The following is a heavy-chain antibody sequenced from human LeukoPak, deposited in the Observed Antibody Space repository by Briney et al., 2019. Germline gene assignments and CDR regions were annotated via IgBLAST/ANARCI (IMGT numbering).Heavy chain of an antibody. D-gene: IGHD5-24*01. J-gene: IGHJ3*01. CDR1: GYSFTAFW. CDR3: ARRRREGDGYTMGASDV. Sequence: GESLKISCKGSGYSFTAFWIAWVRQMPGKGLEWMGIIYPSDSDTRYSPSFQGQVTISADTSISTAYLQWSSLKASDTAMYYCARRRREGDGYTMGASDVWGQGTMVTVSS. V-gene: IGHV5-51*01. CDR2: IYPSDSDT.